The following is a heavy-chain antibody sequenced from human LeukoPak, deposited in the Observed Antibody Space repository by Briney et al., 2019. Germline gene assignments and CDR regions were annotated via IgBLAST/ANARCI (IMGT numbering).Heavy chain of an antibody. Sequence: PGGSLRLSCAASGFAFGTYWMTWVRPPPGKGLEWAANIKIDGTEKRYADSVKGRFTISRDNAKNSLYLQMSSLRAEDTAVYYCARRVVGGTDYFDYWGQGTLVTVSS. CDR2: IKIDGTEK. CDR3: ARRVVGGTDYFDY. D-gene: IGHD1-26*01. J-gene: IGHJ4*02. CDR1: GFAFGTYW. V-gene: IGHV3-7*01.